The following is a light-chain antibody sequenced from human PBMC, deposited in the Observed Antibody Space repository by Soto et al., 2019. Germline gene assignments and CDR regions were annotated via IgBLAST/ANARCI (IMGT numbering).Light chain of an antibody. CDR2: GSS. Sequence: SSPAQPPPGSGGPGQRVSISCPWSSPHIGAGYDVHWFQQLPGPAPKLLIYGSSNRPSGVPDRFSGSKSGTSASLAITGLQAEDEADYYCQSYDSSLSVPYVFGTGTKVTVL. J-gene: IGLJ1*01. CDR1: SPHIGAGYD. V-gene: IGLV1-40*01. CDR3: QSYDSSLSVPYV.